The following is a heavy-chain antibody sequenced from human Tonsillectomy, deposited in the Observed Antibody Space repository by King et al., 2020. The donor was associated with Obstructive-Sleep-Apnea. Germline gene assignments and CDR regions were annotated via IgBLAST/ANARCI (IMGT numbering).Heavy chain of an antibody. CDR2: FYYSGST. V-gene: IGHV4-59*08. J-gene: IGHJ3*02. CDR3: ARHLDSFVHAAAFDI. CDR1: GDSISIYY. D-gene: IGHD6-6*01. Sequence: VQLQESGPGLVKPSETLSLTCTVSGDSISIYYWSWIRQSPGKGLEWIGYFYYSGSTKYNPSLKSRVTISVDTSKNQFSLKLSSVTAADTAVYYCARHLDSFVHAAAFDIWGQGTMVTVSS.